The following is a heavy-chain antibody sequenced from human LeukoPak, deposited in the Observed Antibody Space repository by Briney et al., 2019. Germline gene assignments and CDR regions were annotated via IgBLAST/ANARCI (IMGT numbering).Heavy chain of an antibody. J-gene: IGHJ6*03. CDR3: ARDLVGYCSSTSCYRAHPDMDV. D-gene: IGHD2-2*02. CDR1: GGSISSYY. V-gene: IGHV4-4*07. CDR2: IYTSGST. Sequence: SETLSLTCTVSGGSISSYYWSWIRQPAGKGLEWIGRIYTSGSTNYNPSLKSRVTMSVDTSKNQFSLKLSSVTAADTAVYYCARDLVGYCSSTSCYRAHPDMDVWGKGTTVTVSS.